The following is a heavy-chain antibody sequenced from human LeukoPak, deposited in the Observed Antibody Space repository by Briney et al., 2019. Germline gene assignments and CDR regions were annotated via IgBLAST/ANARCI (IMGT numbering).Heavy chain of an antibody. J-gene: IGHJ6*03. V-gene: IGHV4-4*07. CDR1: GGSISSYY. CDR2: IYTSGST. D-gene: IGHD2-15*01. Sequence: SETLSLTCTVSGGSISSYYWSWIRQPAGKGLEWIGRIYTSGSTNYNPSLKSRVTMSVDTSKNQFSLKLSSVTAADTAVYYCARHLPYCSGGSCSPRYYYYYMDVWGKGTTVTISS. CDR3: ARHLPYCSGGSCSPRYYYYYMDV.